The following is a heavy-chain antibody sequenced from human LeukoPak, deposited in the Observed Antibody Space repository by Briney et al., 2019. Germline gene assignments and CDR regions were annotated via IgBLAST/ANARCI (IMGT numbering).Heavy chain of an antibody. D-gene: IGHD3-16*01. Sequence: KPGGSLRLSCAASGFTFSDYYMSWIRQAPGKGLEWVSYISSSGSTIYYADSVKGRFTISRDNAKNSLYLQMNSLRAGDTALYYCAKDMSPITFQGGEEAPGYYYYGMDVWGQGTTVTVSS. CDR2: ISSSGSTI. J-gene: IGHJ6*02. V-gene: IGHV3-11*01. CDR1: GFTFSDYY. CDR3: AKDMSPITFQGGEEAPGYYYYGMDV.